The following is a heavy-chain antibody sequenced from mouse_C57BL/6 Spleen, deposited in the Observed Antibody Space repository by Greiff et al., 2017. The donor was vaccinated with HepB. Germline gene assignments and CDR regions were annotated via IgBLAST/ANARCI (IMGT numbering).Heavy chain of an antibody. CDR2: IYPSDSET. V-gene: IGHV1-61*01. Sequence: VQLQQPGAELVRPGSSVKLSCKASGYTFTSYWMDWVKQRPGQGLEWIGNIYPSDSETHYNQKFKDKATLTVDKSSSTAYMQLSSLTSEDSAVYYCARRYSNYVGWFAYWGQGTLVTVSA. J-gene: IGHJ3*01. D-gene: IGHD2-5*01. CDR1: GYTFTSYW. CDR3: ARRYSNYVGWFAY.